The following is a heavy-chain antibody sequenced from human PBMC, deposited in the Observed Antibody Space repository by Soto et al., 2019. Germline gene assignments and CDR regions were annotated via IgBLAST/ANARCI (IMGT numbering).Heavy chain of an antibody. V-gene: IGHV1-3*01. CDR3: ASGFFWSGYSRSQS. J-gene: IGHJ5*02. D-gene: IGHD3-3*01. CDR2: INAIYGTA. CDR1: GYTFSSYA. Sequence: ASVKVSCKASGYTFSSYAISWVRQAPGQRLEWMGWINAIYGTANYSQKFQGRVTITRDTSASTAYMELSSLRSEDTAVYYCASGFFWSGYSRSQSWGQGTLVTVSS.